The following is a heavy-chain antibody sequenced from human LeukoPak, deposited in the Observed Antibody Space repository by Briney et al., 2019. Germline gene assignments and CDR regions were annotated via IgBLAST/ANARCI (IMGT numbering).Heavy chain of an antibody. Sequence: GGSLRLSCAASGFTFSSYAMSWVRQAPGKGLEWVSAISGSGGSTYYADSVKGRFTISRDNSKNTLYLQMNSLRAGDTAVYYCAKVSGDYAFFLLFDYWGQGTLVTVAS. D-gene: IGHD4-17*01. CDR2: ISGSGGST. CDR3: AKVSGDYAFFLLFDY. J-gene: IGHJ4*02. V-gene: IGHV3-23*01. CDR1: GFTFSSYA.